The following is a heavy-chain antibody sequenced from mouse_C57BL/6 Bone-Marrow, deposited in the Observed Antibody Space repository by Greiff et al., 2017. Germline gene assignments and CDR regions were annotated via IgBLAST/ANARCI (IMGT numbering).Heavy chain of an antibody. D-gene: IGHD3-3*01. V-gene: IGHV1-81*01. CDR2: IYPRSGNT. Sequence: QVQLQQSGAELARPGASVKLSCKASGYTFTSYGISWVKQRTGQGLEWIGEIYPRSGNTYYNEKFKGKATLTADKSSSTAYMELRSLTSEDSAVYFCARWEGRDWYFDVWGTGTTVTVSS. CDR3: ARWEGRDWYFDV. J-gene: IGHJ1*03. CDR1: GYTFTSYG.